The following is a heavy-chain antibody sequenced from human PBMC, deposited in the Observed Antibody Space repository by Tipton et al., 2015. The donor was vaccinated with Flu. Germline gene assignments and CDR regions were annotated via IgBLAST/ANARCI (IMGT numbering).Heavy chain of an antibody. CDR2: IYYSGST. CDR3: VRGAVAGTLDY. J-gene: IGHJ4*02. Sequence: TLSLTCTVSGGSISSYYWSWIRQPPGKGLEWIGYIYYSGSTNYNPSLKSRVTISVDTSKNQFSLKLSSVTAADTAVYYCVRGAVAGTLDYWGQGTLVTVSS. D-gene: IGHD6-19*01. V-gene: IGHV4-59*01. CDR1: GGSISSYY.